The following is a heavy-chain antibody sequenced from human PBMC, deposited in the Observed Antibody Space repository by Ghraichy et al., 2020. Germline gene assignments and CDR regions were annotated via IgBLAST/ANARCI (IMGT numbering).Heavy chain of an antibody. CDR2: ISAYNGNT. Sequence: ASVKVSCKASGYTFTSYGISWVRQAPGQGLEWMGWISAYNGNTNYAQKLQGRVTMTTDTSTSTAYMELRSLRSDDTAVYYCARAVVCSSTSCYLDYYYMDVWGKGTTVTVSS. V-gene: IGHV1-18*01. J-gene: IGHJ6*03. D-gene: IGHD2-2*01. CDR1: GYTFTSYG. CDR3: ARAVVCSSTSCYLDYYYMDV.